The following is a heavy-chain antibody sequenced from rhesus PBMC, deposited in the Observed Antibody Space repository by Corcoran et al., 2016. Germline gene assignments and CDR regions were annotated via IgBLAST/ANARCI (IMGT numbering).Heavy chain of an antibody. CDR1: VGSFTRSYW. D-gene: IGHD6-13*01. CDR3: ATGQLVNYFDF. V-gene: IGHV4S11*01. CDR2: FSGSGSST. J-gene: IGHJ4*01. Sequence: QVQLQESGPGLLKPSETLSLTCAVSVGSFTRSYWCSWLRPSPGKGLEWIGCFSGSGSSTNNNPSLKRRVTLSLDTSKNQLSLKLSSVTAADTAVYYCATGQLVNYFDFWGQGVLVTVSS.